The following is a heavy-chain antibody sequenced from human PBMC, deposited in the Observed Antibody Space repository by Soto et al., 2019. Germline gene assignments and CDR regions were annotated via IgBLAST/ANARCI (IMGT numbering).Heavy chain of an antibody. Sequence: QVVLLQSGAEVKEPGSSVRLPCQVSGSTFNNFAFSWVRQAPGQGPEWLGGIVVMSNAADYSQRFQDRVMITADTSTSTLYMELGSLTFDDTAVYYCARAIKRWEVNYYFDYWGQGTLVTVSS. D-gene: IGHD1-26*01. CDR2: IVVMSNAA. V-gene: IGHV1-69*06. CDR1: GSTFNNFA. J-gene: IGHJ4*02. CDR3: ARAIKRWEVNYYFDY.